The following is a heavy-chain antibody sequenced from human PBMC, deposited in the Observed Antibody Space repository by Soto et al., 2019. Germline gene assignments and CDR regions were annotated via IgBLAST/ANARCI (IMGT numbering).Heavy chain of an antibody. CDR1: GYSFTSYW. CDR3: ARRGFIAAADYYYGMDV. V-gene: IGHV5-10-1*01. D-gene: IGHD6-13*01. CDR2: IYPSDSYT. J-gene: IGHJ6*02. Sequence: GESLKISCKGSGYSFTSYWIGWVRQMPGKGLEWMGIIYPSDSYTNYSPSFQGHVTISADKSISTAYLQWSSLKASDTAMYYCARRGFIAAADYYYGMDVWGQGTTVTVSS.